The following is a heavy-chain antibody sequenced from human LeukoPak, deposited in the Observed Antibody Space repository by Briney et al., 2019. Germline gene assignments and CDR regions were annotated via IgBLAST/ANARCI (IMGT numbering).Heavy chain of an antibody. D-gene: IGHD3-10*01. CDR3: AKDFLRNMVLGFDY. CDR2: IIGSGGNT. J-gene: IGHJ4*02. V-gene: IGHV3-23*01. CDR1: GVSISSYY. Sequence: ETLSLTCTVSGVSISSYYWSWIRQPPGKGLEWVSTIIGSGGNTYYADSVKGRFTISRDNSRNTPYLQMNSLRAEDTAIYYCAKDFLRNMVLGFDYWGQGTLVTVSS.